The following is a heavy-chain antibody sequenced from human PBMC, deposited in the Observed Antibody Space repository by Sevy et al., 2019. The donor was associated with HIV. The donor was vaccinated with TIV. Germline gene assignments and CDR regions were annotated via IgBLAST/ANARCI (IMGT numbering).Heavy chain of an antibody. Sequence: ASVKVSCKVSGYTLTELSMHWVRQAPGKGLEWMGSFDPEDGETIYQQKFQGRVTLNEDTSTDIAYMELSSLRSEDTAVYYCATTKDYYESSAYPFDYWGQGTLVTVSS. CDR1: GYTLTELS. CDR3: ATTKDYYESSAYPFDY. CDR2: FDPEDGET. V-gene: IGHV1-24*01. J-gene: IGHJ4*02. D-gene: IGHD3-22*01.